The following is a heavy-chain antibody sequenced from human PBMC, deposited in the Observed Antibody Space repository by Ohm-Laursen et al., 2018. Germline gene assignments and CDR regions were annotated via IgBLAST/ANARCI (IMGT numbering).Heavy chain of an antibody. D-gene: IGHD2-15*01. CDR3: AKRHLGYCSGGSCNYPLEFDY. CDR1: GFTFSSYG. Sequence: SLRLSCAASGFTFSSYGMHWVRQAPGKGLEWVAVISYDGSNKYYADSVKGRFTISRDNSKNTLYLQMNSLRAEDTAVYYCAKRHLGYCSGGSCNYPLEFDYWGQGTLVTVSS. J-gene: IGHJ4*02. V-gene: IGHV3-30*18. CDR2: ISYDGSNK.